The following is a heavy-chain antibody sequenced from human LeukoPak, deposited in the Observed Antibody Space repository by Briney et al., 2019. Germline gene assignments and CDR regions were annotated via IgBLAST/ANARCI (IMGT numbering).Heavy chain of an antibody. D-gene: IGHD3-16*01. J-gene: IGHJ3*02. Sequence: QPGGSLRLSCAASGFTFSSYAMSWVRQAPGKGLEWASAISGSGGSTYYADSVKGRFTISRDNSKNTLYLQMNSLRAEDTAVYYCAKDGGEFDAFDIWGQGTMVTVSS. CDR3: AKDGGEFDAFDI. CDR2: ISGSGGST. CDR1: GFTFSSYA. V-gene: IGHV3-23*01.